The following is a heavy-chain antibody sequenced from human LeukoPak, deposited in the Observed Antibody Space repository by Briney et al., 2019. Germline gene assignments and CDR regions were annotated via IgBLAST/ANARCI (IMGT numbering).Heavy chain of an antibody. J-gene: IGHJ4*02. D-gene: IGHD3-22*01. V-gene: IGHV3-66*01. CDR1: GFTVGSNL. CDR3: ASKIPSSVKYYFDY. CDR2: IHSGGST. Sequence: GGSLRLACAASGFTVGSNLMSWVRQAPGKGMEWVSVIHSGGSTYYADSVKGRFTISRDNSKNTLYLLMNSLRAEDTAVYYCASKIPSSVKYYFDYWGQGTLVTVSS.